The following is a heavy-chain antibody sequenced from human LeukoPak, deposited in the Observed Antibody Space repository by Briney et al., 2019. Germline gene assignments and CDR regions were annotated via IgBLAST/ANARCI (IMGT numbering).Heavy chain of an antibody. CDR2: INPNSGGT. J-gene: IGHJ4*02. CDR1: GYTFTGYY. V-gene: IGHV1-2*02. Sequence: ASVKVSCKASGYTFTGYYMHWVRQAPGQGLEWMGWINPNSGGTNYAQKFQGRVTMTRDTSISTAYMELSRLRSDDTAGYYCARTPRIAAAGTEITPFDYWGQGNLVNVSS. CDR3: ARTPRIAAAGTEITPFDY. D-gene: IGHD6-13*01.